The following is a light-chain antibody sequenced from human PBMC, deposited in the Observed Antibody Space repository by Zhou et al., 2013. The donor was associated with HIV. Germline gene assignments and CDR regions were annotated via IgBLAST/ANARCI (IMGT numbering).Light chain of an antibody. J-gene: IGKJ2*01. CDR1: QSISRSS. Sequence: EIVLTQSPGTLSLSPGERAALSCRASQSISRSSLAWYQHKPGQAPRLLIYGVSNRAAGIPDRFSGSGSGADFTLAISRLEPEDFAVYYCQQYGSSPLYTFGQGTKLEIK. V-gene: IGKV3-20*01. CDR2: GVS. CDR3: QQYGSSPLYT.